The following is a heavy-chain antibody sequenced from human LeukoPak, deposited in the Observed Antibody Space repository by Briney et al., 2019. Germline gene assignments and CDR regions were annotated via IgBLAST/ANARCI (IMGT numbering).Heavy chain of an antibody. D-gene: IGHD3-10*01. V-gene: IGHV3-66*01. Sequence: GGSLRLSCAASGFTVSSNYMSWVRQAPGKGLEWVSVIYSGGSTYYADSVKGRFTISRDNSKNTLYLQMNSLRAEDTAVYYCARDTYYYGSGSYYIYWGQGTLVTVSS. J-gene: IGHJ4*02. CDR3: ARDTYYYGSGSYYIY. CDR2: IYSGGST. CDR1: GFTVSSNY.